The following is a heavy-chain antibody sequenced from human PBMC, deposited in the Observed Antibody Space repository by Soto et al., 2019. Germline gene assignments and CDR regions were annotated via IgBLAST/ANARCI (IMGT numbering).Heavy chain of an antibody. CDR2: IYYSGST. CDR3: ARVRRYQLLDY. V-gene: IGHV4-59*01. Sequence: SETLSLTCTVSGGSISSYYWSWIRQPPGKGLEWIGYIYYSGSTNYNPSLKSRVTISVDTSKNQFSLKLSSVTAADTAVYYCARVRRYQLLDYWGQGTLVTVSS. D-gene: IGHD2-2*01. J-gene: IGHJ4*02. CDR1: GGSISSYY.